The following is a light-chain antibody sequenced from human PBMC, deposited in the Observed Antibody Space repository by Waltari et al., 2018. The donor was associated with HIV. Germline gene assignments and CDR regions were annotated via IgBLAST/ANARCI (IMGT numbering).Light chain of an antibody. CDR1: SSDIGGYNY. Sequence: QSALTQPASLSGSPGQSITISCSGSSSDIGGYNYASGYQQHPGKAPKHIIYNVNHRPSGISDRFSGSRSGNTASLTISGLQAEDEAIYYCSSYVSTKNVLFGGGTKVTVV. V-gene: IGLV2-14*03. CDR2: NVN. CDR3: SSYVSTKNVL. J-gene: IGLJ2*01.